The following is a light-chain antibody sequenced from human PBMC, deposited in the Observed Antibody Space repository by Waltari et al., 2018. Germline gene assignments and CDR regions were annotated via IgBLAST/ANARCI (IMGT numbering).Light chain of an antibody. V-gene: IGKV6-21*02. J-gene: IGKJ2*01. CDR3: QQSQGFPYT. CDR2: YAS. Sequence: EIVLTQSPDFQSVTPKEKVTITCRASQSIGTTLHWYQQKPDQSPKLLIKYASQSISGVPSRFSGSGSGTDFTLTITSLSSEDSATYYCQQSQGFPYTFGQGTKLEIK. CDR1: QSIGTT.